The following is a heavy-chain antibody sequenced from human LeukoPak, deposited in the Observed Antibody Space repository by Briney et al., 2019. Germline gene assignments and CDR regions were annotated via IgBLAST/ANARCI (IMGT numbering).Heavy chain of an antibody. D-gene: IGHD1-26*01. CDR3: AKDPTKGGATPYYFDY. CDR2: MNPNSGNT. Sequence: GASVKVSCKASGYTFTTCDINWVRQVTGQGLEWMGWMNPNSGNTGYAQKFQGRVTITRNTSISTGFMELSSLRSEDTAVYYCAKDPTKGGATPYYFDYWGQGTLVTVSS. J-gene: IGHJ4*02. CDR1: GYTFTTCD. V-gene: IGHV1-8*03.